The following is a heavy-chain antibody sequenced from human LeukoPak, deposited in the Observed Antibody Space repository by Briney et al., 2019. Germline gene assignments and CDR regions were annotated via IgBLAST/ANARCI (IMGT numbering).Heavy chain of an antibody. Sequence: SETLSLACIVSGGSIRSYYWSWIRQPPGKKLEWIGHIYYNGSTNYNPSLKSRVTISVDKSKNQFSLKLSSVTAADTAVYYCARRGNGAFDIWGQGTMVTVSS. J-gene: IGHJ3*02. D-gene: IGHD1-1*01. CDR3: ARRGNGAFDI. V-gene: IGHV4-59*12. CDR2: IYYNGST. CDR1: GGSIRSYY.